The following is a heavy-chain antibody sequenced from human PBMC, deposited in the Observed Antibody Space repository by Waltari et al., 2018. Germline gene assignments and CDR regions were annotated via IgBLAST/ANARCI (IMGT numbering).Heavy chain of an antibody. CDR3: ARDQCTNGVCYPYYYYYMDV. CDR1: GGSISSYY. V-gene: IGHV4-4*07. D-gene: IGHD2-8*01. CDR2: IYTSGST. Sequence: QVQLQESGPGLVKPSETLSLTCTVSGGSISSYYWSWIRQPAGKGLEWIGRIYTSGSTNYNPSLKSRVTMSVDTSKNQFSLKLSSVTAADTAVYYCARDQCTNGVCYPYYYYYMDVWGKGTTVTVSS. J-gene: IGHJ6*03.